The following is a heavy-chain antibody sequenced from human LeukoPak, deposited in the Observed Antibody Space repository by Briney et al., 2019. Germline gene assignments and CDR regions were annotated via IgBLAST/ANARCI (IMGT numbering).Heavy chain of an antibody. D-gene: IGHD3-3*01. CDR1: GFTVSSNY. J-gene: IGHJ4*02. CDR3: AKELDDFWSGYQTSY. CDR2: ISGSGGST. Sequence: GGSLRLSCAASGFTVSSNYMSWVRQAPGKGLEWVSAISGSGGSTYYADSVKGRFTISRDNSKNTLYLQMNSLRAEDTAVYYCAKELDDFWSGYQTSYWGQGTLVTVSS. V-gene: IGHV3-23*01.